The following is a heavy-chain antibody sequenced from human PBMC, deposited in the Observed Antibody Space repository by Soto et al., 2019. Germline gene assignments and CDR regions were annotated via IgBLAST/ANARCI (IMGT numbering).Heavy chain of an antibody. CDR3: ARVRSDFSSGYLVRGTDV. Sequence: QVRLQESGPGLVKPSGTLSLTCAVSGVSLSSDYWWVWVRQSPGKVLEWIGEIYLTGTLTYNPSFTPPITISLHQSTNQCSLHLESVTAADTALSYCARVRSDFSSGYLVRGTDVWGPGIPVTVS. D-gene: IGHD3-3*01. CDR1: GVSLSSDYW. J-gene: IGHJ6*02. V-gene: IGHV4-4*02. CDR2: IYLTGTL.